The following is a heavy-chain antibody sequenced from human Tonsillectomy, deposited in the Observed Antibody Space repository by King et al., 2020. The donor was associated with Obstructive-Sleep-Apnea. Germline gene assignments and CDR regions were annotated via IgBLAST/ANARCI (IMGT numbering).Heavy chain of an antibody. CDR2: ISYDGSNK. D-gene: IGHD3-10*01. V-gene: IGHV3-30*18. J-gene: IGHJ4*02. Sequence: GQLVQSGGGVVQPGRSLRLSCAASGFIFSSYGMHWVRQAPGKGLEWVAVISYDGSNKYYADSVKGRFTTSRDNSKNTLYLQMNSLRAEDTAVYYCAKVGGSGSYYGYYFDYWGQGTLVTVSS. CDR3: AKVGGSGSYYGYYFDY. CDR1: GFIFSSYG.